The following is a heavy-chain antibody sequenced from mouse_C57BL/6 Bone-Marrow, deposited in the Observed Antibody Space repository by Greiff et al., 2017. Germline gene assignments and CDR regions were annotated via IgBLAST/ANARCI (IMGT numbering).Heavy chain of an antibody. D-gene: IGHD1-1*01. V-gene: IGHV14-4*01. Sequence: EVQLQQSGAELVRPGASVKLSCTASGFNIKDDYMHWVKQRPGQGLEWIGWIDPENGDTEYASKFQGKATITADTSSNTAYLQLSSLTSEDTAVYYGTTYYGSSYYAMDYWGQGTSVTVSS. CDR2: IDPENGDT. CDR3: TTYYGSSYYAMDY. J-gene: IGHJ4*01. CDR1: GFNIKDDY.